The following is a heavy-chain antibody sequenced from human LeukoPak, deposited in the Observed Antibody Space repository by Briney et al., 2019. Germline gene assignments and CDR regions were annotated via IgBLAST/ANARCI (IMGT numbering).Heavy chain of an antibody. CDR2: INSDGTST. J-gene: IGHJ4*02. CDR3: ARKRGGYHSGDY. D-gene: IGHD5-12*01. Sequence: GGSLRLSCAASGFTFSSYWMHWVRQVPGKGLLWVSHINSDGTSTTYADSVKGRFTISRDNAKNTLYLQMNSLRAEDTAVYYCARKRGGYHSGDYWGQGTLVTVS. CDR1: GFTFSSYW. V-gene: IGHV3-74*01.